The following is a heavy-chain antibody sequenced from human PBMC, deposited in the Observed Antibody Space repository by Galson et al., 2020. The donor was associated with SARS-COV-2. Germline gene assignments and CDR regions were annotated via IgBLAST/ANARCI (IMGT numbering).Heavy chain of an antibody. CDR3: ARLMVQRFLTGYYGYYYYGMDV. Sequence: GESLKISCKGSGYSFTSYWIGWVRQMPGKGLEWMGIIYPGDSDTRYSPSFQGQVTISADKSISTAYLQWSSPKASDTAMYYCARLMVQRFLTGYYGYYYYGMDVWGQGTTVTVSS. V-gene: IGHV5-51*01. D-gene: IGHD3-9*01. J-gene: IGHJ6*02. CDR2: IYPGDSDT. CDR1: GYSFTSYW.